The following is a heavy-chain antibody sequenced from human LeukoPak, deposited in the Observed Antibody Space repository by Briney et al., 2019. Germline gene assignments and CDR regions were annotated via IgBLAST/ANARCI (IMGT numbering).Heavy chain of an antibody. J-gene: IGHJ3*02. V-gene: IGHV4-4*07. CDR1: GDSITYFY. CDR3: ARVYCSGGSCYSYAFDI. Sequence: SETLSLTCSVSGDSITYFYWSWIRQAAGKGLEWIGRISSSGSTDYNASLKSRVTMSVDTSKNQLSLKVISVTAADTAVYYCARVYCSGGSCYSYAFDIWGQGTMVTVSS. CDR2: ISSSGST. D-gene: IGHD2-15*01.